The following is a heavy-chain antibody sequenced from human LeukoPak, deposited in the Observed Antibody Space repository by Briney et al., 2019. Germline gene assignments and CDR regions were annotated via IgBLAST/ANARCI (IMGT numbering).Heavy chain of an antibody. CDR2: IGTAGDT. J-gene: IGHJ6*02. V-gene: IGHV3-13*01. CDR1: GFSFNTYD. Sequence: GGSLRLSCVASGFSFNTYDMYWVRQATGKGLEWVSAIGTAGDTYYPGSVKGRFTISRENAKNSLYLQMNSLRAEDTAVYYCARDRYYGSGSLPHYGMDVWGQGTTVTVSS. CDR3: ARDRYYGSGSLPHYGMDV. D-gene: IGHD3-10*01.